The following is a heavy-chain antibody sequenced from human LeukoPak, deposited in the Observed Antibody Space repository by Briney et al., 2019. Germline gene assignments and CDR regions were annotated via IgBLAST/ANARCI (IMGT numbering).Heavy chain of an antibody. D-gene: IGHD3-3*01. J-gene: IGHJ4*02. V-gene: IGHV4-59*01. Sequence: SETLSLTCSASGGSISSYYWSWIRQPPGKGLEWIGYTYYSGSTNYNPSLKSRVTISVDTSKNQFSLKLSSVTAADTAVYYCASGITIFGVSAYYFDYWGQGTLVTVFS. CDR2: TYYSGST. CDR1: GGSISSYY. CDR3: ASGITIFGVSAYYFDY.